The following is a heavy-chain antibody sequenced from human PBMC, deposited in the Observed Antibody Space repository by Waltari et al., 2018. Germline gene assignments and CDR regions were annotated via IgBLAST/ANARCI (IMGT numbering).Heavy chain of an antibody. D-gene: IGHD6-19*01. CDR2: INHSGST. CDR1: GGSFSGYY. V-gene: IGHV4-34*01. CDR3: ARGLARIAVAGGFDP. Sequence: QVQLQQWGAGLLKPSETLSLTCAVYGGSFSGYYWSWIRQPPGNGLEWIGEINHSGSTNYNPALKSRGTIAVDTSKNQFSLKLSSVTAADTAVYYCARGLARIAVAGGFDPWGQGTLVTVSS. J-gene: IGHJ5*02.